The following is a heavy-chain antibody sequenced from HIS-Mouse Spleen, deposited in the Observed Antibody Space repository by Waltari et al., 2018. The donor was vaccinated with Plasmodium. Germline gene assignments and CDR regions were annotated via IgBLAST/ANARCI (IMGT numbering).Heavy chain of an antibody. J-gene: IGHJ1*01. CDR1: GYTFTGYY. CDR3: ARVLGYKAAAGTFVEYFQH. V-gene: IGHV1-2*02. D-gene: IGHD6-13*01. CDR2: INPNSG. Sequence: QVQLVQSGAEVKKPGASVTVSCKASGYTFTGYYMHWVRQAPGQGLEWMGWINPNSGDTSISTAYMELSRLRSDDTAVYYCARVLGYKAAAGTFVEYFQHWGQGTLVTVSS.